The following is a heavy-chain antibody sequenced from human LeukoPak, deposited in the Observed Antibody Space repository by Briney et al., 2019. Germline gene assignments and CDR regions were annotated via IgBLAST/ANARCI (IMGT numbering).Heavy chain of an antibody. V-gene: IGHV4-39*07. CDR3: AGWGVDYGGKFDYLDY. J-gene: IGHJ4*02. CDR1: GGSISSSSYY. D-gene: IGHD4-23*01. Sequence: SETLSLTCTVSGGSISSSSYYWGWIRQPPGKGLEWIGSIYYSGSTYYNPSLKSRVTISEDTSKNQFSLKLNSVTAADTAVYYCAGWGVDYGGKFDYLDYWGQGMLVTVSS. CDR2: IYYSGST.